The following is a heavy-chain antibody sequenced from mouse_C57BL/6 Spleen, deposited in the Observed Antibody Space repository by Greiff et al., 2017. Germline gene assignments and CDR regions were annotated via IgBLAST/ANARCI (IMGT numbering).Heavy chain of an antibody. V-gene: IGHV1-69*01. CDR1: GYTFTSYW. CDR2: IDPSDSYT. J-gene: IGHJ1*03. Sequence: QVQLQQSGAELVMPGASVKLSCKASGYTFTSYWMHWVKQRPGQGLEWIGEIDPSDSYTNYNQKFKGKSTLTVDKSSSTAYMQLSSLTSEDSAVYYCARPYGSSGYFDVWGTGTTVTVSS. CDR3: ARPYGSSGYFDV. D-gene: IGHD1-1*01.